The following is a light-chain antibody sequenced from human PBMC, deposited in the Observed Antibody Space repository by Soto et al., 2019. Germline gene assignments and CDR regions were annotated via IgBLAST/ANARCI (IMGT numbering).Light chain of an antibody. Sequence: TQSPSTXSLCPSKRATATCSASLSVSSYLAWYQKKPRKDQXLXXXDASNRDTGIPASISGSGSGKDLTLPTNSSQHEDSGAYYCQQRTKGRMITFGHGTRLEI. J-gene: IGKJ5*01. V-gene: IGKV3-11*01. CDR1: LSVSSY. CDR2: DAS. CDR3: QQRTKGRMIT.